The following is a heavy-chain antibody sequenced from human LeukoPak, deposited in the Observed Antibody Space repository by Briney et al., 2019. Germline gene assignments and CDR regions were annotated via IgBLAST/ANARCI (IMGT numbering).Heavy chain of an antibody. D-gene: IGHD6-13*01. CDR1: GFTVSSNY. J-gene: IGHJ4*02. CDR3: ARDGSESSSWYY. CDR2: IYSGGST. V-gene: IGHV3-53*01. Sequence: GGSLRLSCAASGFTVSSNYMSWVRQAPGKGLEWVSVIYSGGSTYYADSVKGRFTISGDNSKNTLYLQMNSLRAEDTAVYYCARDGSESSSWYYWGQGTLVTVSS.